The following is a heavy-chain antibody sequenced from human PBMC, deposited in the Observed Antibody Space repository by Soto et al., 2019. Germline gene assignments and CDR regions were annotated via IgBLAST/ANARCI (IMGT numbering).Heavy chain of an antibody. V-gene: IGHV4-39*01. J-gene: IGHJ5*02. CDR2: IYYSGST. Sequence: PSETLSLTCTVSGGSISSSSYYWGWIRQPPGKGLEWIGSIYYSGSTYYNPSLKSRVTISVDTSKNQFSLKLSSVTAADTAVYYCARRPIAVATNWFDPWGQGTLVTSPQ. CDR1: GGSISSSSYY. CDR3: ARRPIAVATNWFDP. D-gene: IGHD6-19*01.